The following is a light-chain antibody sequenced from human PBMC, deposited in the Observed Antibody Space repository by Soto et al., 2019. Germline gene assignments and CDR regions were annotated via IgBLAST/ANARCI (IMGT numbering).Light chain of an antibody. Sequence: LMTQSPATLSVSTGKRASLAGRASRSISSNLAWYQQKPGQAPRLLMFRTSSRATGFPARFSGSGSGTEFTLTITSLQSEDFAVYYCQQYDNWPPGWTFGQGTKV. CDR2: RTS. V-gene: IGKV3-15*01. CDR1: RSISSN. J-gene: IGKJ1*01. CDR3: QQYDNWPPGWT.